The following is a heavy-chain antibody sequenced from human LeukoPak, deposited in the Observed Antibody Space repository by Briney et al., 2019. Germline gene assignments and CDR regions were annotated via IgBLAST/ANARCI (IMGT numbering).Heavy chain of an antibody. CDR3: AKGDYDILTGKNGIYYYYGMDV. CDR1: GFTFSSYA. CDR2: ISGSGGST. J-gene: IGHJ6*02. V-gene: IGHV3-23*01. D-gene: IGHD3-9*01. Sequence: GGSLRLSCAASGFTFSSYAMSWVRQAPGKGLEWVSAISGSGGSTYYADSVKGRFTISRDNSKNTLYLQMDSLRAEDTAVYYCAKGDYDILTGKNGIYYYYGMDVWGQGTTVTVSS.